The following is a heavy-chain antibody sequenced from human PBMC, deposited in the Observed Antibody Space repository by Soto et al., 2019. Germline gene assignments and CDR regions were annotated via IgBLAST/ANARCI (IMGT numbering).Heavy chain of an antibody. D-gene: IGHD1-26*01. CDR2: IYSGAST. V-gene: IGHV3-66*01. CDR1: GFTVSTSY. CDR3: ARGFGSGIDY. Sequence: EVQLVESGGGLVQPGGSLRLSCAASGFTVSTSYMSWVRQAPGRGLEWVSVIYSGASTYYAESVKGRFTISRDSSKNTLYLQMNSLRGDDTAVYYCARGFGSGIDYWGQGTLVTVSS. J-gene: IGHJ4*02.